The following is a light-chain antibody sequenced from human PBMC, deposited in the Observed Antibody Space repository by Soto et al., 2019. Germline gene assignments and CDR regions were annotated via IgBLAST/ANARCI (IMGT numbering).Light chain of an antibody. Sequence: DIPLTQAPSFLSASAGDRVTIPCRASQVISSYLAWYQQKPGRAPKLLIYAASTLQSGVPSRFSGSGSGTEFTLTITSLQPEDFATYYCQQLNSFPITFGQGTRLEIK. CDR1: QVISSY. J-gene: IGKJ5*01. CDR2: AAS. V-gene: IGKV1-9*01. CDR3: QQLNSFPIT.